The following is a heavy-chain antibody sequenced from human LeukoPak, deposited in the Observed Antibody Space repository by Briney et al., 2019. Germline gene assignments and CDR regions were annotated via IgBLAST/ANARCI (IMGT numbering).Heavy chain of an antibody. Sequence: PGGSLRLSCAAPGFTFSSYWMSWVRQAPGKGLEWVANIKQDGSEKYYVDSVKGRFTISRDNAKNSLYLQMNSLRAEDTAVYYCARDSVHGYYDSSGYSTLFDYWGQGTLVTVSS. CDR3: ARDSVHGYYDSSGYSTLFDY. CDR2: IKQDGSEK. CDR1: GFTFSSYW. J-gene: IGHJ4*02. V-gene: IGHV3-7*01. D-gene: IGHD3-22*01.